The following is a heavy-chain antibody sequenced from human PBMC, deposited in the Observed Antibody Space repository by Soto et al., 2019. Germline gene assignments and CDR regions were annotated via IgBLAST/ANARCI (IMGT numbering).Heavy chain of an antibody. J-gene: IGHJ6*02. CDR1: GYTFTNYW. CDR2: IYPGDFDT. D-gene: IGHD3-9*01. V-gene: IGHV5-51*01. Sequence: ESLKISFQAAGYTFTNYWIGWVRQIPGKGLEWMGIIYPGDFDTTYSPSFQGQVTLSVDKSISTAYLQWRSLKASDTAMYYCARRHDDILTGAYYGMDVWGQGTTVTVSS. CDR3: ARRHDDILTGAYYGMDV.